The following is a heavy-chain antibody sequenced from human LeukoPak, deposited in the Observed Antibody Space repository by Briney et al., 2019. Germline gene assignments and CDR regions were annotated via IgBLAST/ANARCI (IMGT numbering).Heavy chain of an antibody. CDR2: ITHRGTT. D-gene: IGHD2-2*01. V-gene: IGHV4-34*01. CDR3: AILGYCSSASCYAIPI. J-gene: IGHJ4*02. Sequence: PSETLSLTCAVYGGSFSSYYWTWLRQPPGKGLEWIGEITHRGTTHYNPSLKSRVTISADTQFALKLTSVTAADTAVYYCAILGYCSSASCYAIPIWGQGSLVTVSS. CDR1: GGSFSSYY.